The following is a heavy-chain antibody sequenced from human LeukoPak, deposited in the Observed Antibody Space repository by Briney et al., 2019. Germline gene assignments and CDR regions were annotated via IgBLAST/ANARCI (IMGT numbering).Heavy chain of an antibody. CDR3: ARVKSLQQLAHFDY. Sequence: GGSLRLSCAASGFTFSSYWMSWVCQAPGKGLEWVANIKQDGSEKYYVDSVKGRFTISRDNAKNSLYLQMNSLRAEDTAVYYCARVKSLQQLAHFDYWGQGTLVTVSS. J-gene: IGHJ4*02. CDR1: GFTFSSYW. V-gene: IGHV3-7*01. D-gene: IGHD6-13*01. CDR2: IKQDGSEK.